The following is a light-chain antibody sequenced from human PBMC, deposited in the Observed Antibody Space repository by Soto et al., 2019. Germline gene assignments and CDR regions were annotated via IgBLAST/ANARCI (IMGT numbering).Light chain of an antibody. Sequence: EIILTQSPASLSVSPGERATLSCRASQSVKNNLAWYQQKPGQAPRLLIYGASTRATGIPDRFRGSGSGTEFTLTITSLQSEDFAVYFCQQYNNLPPDTFGQGTKLEIK. J-gene: IGKJ2*01. CDR3: QQYNNLPPDT. CDR2: GAS. V-gene: IGKV3-15*01. CDR1: QSVKNN.